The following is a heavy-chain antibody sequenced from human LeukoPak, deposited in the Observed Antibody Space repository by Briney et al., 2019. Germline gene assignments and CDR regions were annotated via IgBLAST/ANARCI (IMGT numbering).Heavy chain of an antibody. CDR1: GGSISSYY. CDR2: IYYSGST. D-gene: IGHD3-3*01. V-gene: IGHV4-59*01. Sequence: SETLSLTCTVSGGSISSYYWSWIRQPPGKGLEWIGYIYYSGSTNYNPSLKSRVTISVDTSKSQFSLKLSSVTAADTAVYYCAMRRDGEGFDYWGQGTLVTVSS. CDR3: AMRRDGEGFDY. J-gene: IGHJ4*02.